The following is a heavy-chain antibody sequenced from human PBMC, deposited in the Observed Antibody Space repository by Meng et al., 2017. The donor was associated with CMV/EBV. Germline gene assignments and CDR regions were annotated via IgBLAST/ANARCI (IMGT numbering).Heavy chain of an antibody. CDR1: GGSVSSGSYY. Sequence: GSLRLSCTVSGGSVSSGSYYWSWIRQPPGKGLEWIGYIYYSGSTNYNSSLKSRVTISVDTSKNQFSLKLSSVTAADTAVYYCARDPWSQSARDYYYYGMDVWGQGTTVTVSS. CDR2: IYYSGST. CDR3: ARDPWSQSARDYYYYGMDV. J-gene: IGHJ6*02. D-gene: IGHD3-3*01. V-gene: IGHV4-61*01.